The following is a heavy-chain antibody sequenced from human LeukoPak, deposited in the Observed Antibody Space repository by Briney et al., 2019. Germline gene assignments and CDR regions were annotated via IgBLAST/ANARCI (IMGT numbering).Heavy chain of an antibody. CDR3: ARGWDILVGKNWFDP. Sequence: SETLSLTCTVSGGSISSSSYYWGWIRQPPGKGLEWIGSIYYSGSTYYNPSLKSRVTISVDTSKNQFSLKLSSVTAADTAVYYCARGWDILVGKNWFDPRGQGTLVTGSS. V-gene: IGHV4-39*07. CDR2: IYYSGST. D-gene: IGHD2-2*01. J-gene: IGHJ5*01. CDR1: GGSISSSSYY.